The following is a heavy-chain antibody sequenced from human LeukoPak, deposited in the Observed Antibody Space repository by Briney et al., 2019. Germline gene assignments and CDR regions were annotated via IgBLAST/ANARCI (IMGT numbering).Heavy chain of an antibody. Sequence: SETLSLTCTVSGYSISSGFYWGWIRQPPGKGLEWIGSSSHHGYPYYNPSLKSRVTIALDTSKNQFSLRVTSVTAADTAVYYCLRDYRPAAVADPHSDYWGQGTLVTVSS. J-gene: IGHJ4*02. CDR3: LRDYRPAAVADPHSDY. D-gene: IGHD6-19*01. V-gene: IGHV4-38-2*02. CDR2: SSHHGYP. CDR1: GYSISSGFY.